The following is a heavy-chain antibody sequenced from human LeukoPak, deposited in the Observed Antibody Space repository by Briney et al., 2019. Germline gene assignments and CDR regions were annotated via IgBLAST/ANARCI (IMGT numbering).Heavy chain of an antibody. CDR2: INAGNGNT. V-gene: IGHV1-3*01. CDR3: VSEGTNCGGDCYSFESGYFDY. J-gene: IGHJ4*02. CDR1: GYTFTNYA. D-gene: IGHD2-21*02. Sequence: ASVKVSCKASGYTFTNYAMHWVRQAPGQRLEWMGWINAGNGNTKYSQKFQGRVTITRDTSASTAYMELSSLRSEDTAVYYCVSEGTNCGGDCYSFESGYFDYWGQGTLVTVSS.